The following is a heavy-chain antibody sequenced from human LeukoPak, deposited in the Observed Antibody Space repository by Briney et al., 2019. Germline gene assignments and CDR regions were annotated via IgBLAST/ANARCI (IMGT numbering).Heavy chain of an antibody. CDR2: INPSSGGT. CDR3: ARGFGPQYCGGDCYSAFDY. CDR1: GYTFTGYY. J-gene: IGHJ4*02. D-gene: IGHD2-21*02. Sequence: ASVKVSCKASGYTFTGYYMHWVRQAPGQGLEWMGWINPSSGGTNYAQKFQGWVTMTRDTSISTAYMELSRLRSDDTAVYYCARGFGPQYCGGDCYSAFDYWGQGTLVTVSS. V-gene: IGHV1-2*04.